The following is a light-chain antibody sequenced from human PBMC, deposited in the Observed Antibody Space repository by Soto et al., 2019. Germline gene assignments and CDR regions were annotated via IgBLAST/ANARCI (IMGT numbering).Light chain of an antibody. Sequence: QSVLTQPPSESGTPGQGVTISCSGSRSNIGSNTVNWYQQLPGTAPKFLIYSNNQRPSGVPKRFSGSKSGTSASLAISGLQSEDEADYYCATWDDSLNGHVVFGGGTKLTVL. V-gene: IGLV1-44*01. CDR3: ATWDDSLNGHVV. CDR1: RSNIGSNT. J-gene: IGLJ2*01. CDR2: SNN.